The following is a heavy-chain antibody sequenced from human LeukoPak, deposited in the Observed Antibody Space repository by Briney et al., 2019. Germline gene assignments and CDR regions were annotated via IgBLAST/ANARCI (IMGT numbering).Heavy chain of an antibody. CDR1: GGSISGDDDY. CDR3: ARYTVTNLLDF. D-gene: IGHD4-17*01. V-gene: IGHV4-30-4*08. Sequence: KPSETLSLTCSVSGGSISGDDDYWSWIRQPPGKGLEWIGYINHSGNTYYIPSLRSRGTISIDTSKNQFSLELSSVTAADTVVYYCARYTVTNLLDFWGQGTLVTVSS. CDR2: INHSGNT. J-gene: IGHJ4*02.